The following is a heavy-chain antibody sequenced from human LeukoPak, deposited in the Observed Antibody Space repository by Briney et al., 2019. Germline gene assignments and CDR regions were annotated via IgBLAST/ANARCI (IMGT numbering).Heavy chain of an antibody. J-gene: IGHJ4*02. CDR1: GGSISSYY. D-gene: IGHD3-9*01. CDR2: IYYSGST. CDR3: ARGNTDILTGYYTPYFDY. V-gene: IGHV4-59*01. Sequence: SETLSLTCTVSGGSISSYYWSWIRQPPGKGLEWIGYIYYSGSTNYNPSLKSRVTISVDTSKNQFSLKLSSVTAADTAVYYCARGNTDILTGYYTPYFDYWGQGTLVTVFS.